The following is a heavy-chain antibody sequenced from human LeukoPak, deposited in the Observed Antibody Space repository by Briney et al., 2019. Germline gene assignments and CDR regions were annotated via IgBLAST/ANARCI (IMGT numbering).Heavy chain of an antibody. CDR2: INPNSGGT. J-gene: IGHJ1*01. V-gene: IGHV1-2*02. CDR3: ARFYDSSGCPAEYFQH. D-gene: IGHD3-22*01. CDR1: GYTFTGYY. Sequence: GASVKVSCKASGYTFTGYYMHWVRQAPGQGLEWMGWINPNSGGTNYAQKFQGRVTTTRDTSISTTYMELSRLRSDDTAVYYCARFYDSSGCPAEYFQHWGQGTLVTVSS.